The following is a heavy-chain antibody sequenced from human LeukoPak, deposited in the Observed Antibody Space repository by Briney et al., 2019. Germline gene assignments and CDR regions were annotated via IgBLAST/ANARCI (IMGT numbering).Heavy chain of an antibody. CDR3: ARLRDDYTWGSYAS. J-gene: IGHJ5*02. CDR2: MNPNSGNT. V-gene: IGHV1-8*01. CDR1: GYTFTSYD. D-gene: IGHD3-16*01. Sequence: ASVKVSCKASGYTFTSYDINWVRQATGQGLEWMGWMNPNSGNTGYAQKFQGRVTMTRNTSISTAYMELSSLRSEDTAVYYCARLRDDYTWGSYASWGQGTLVTVSS.